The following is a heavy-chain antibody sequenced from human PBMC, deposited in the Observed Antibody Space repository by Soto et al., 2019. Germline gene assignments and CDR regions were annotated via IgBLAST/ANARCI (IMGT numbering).Heavy chain of an antibody. J-gene: IGHJ6*02. CDR1: GGSISSGDDF. CDR2: IYYSGST. Sequence: QVQLQESGPGLVKPSQTLSLTCTVSGGSISSGDDFWTWIRQPPGKGLELIGYIYYSGSTYYNPSLKSRLTISVDKSKNQFSLKLSSVTAADTAVYYCARDRAKWKDYYYYGMDVWGQGTTVTVSS. V-gene: IGHV4-30-4*01. D-gene: IGHD1-20*01. CDR3: ARDRAKWKDYYYYGMDV.